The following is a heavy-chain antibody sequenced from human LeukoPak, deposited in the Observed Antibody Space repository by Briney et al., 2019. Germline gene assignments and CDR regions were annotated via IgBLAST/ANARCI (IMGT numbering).Heavy chain of an antibody. J-gene: IGHJ4*02. V-gene: IGHV3-23*01. CDR2: ISGSGENT. D-gene: IGHD3-16*02. CDR3: AKTVSGSYSYQGGDY. CDR1: GFTFNSYA. Sequence: GGSLRLSCAASGFTFNSYAMSWVRQAPGKGLEWVSAISGSGENTNYADSVKGRFTMSRDNSRNMLYLQMNSLRDEDTAKYYCAKTVSGSYSYQGGDYWGQGTLVTVSS.